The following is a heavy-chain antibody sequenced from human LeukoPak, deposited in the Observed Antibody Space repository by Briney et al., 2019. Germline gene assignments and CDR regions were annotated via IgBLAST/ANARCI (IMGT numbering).Heavy chain of an antibody. V-gene: IGHV3-64*01. CDR1: GFTFSSYA. CDR2: ISSNGGST. J-gene: IGHJ4*02. CDR3: AREVRQLYYDILTGAPGY. D-gene: IGHD3-9*01. Sequence: PGGSLRLSCAASGFTFSSYAMHWVRQAPGKGLEYVSAISSNGGSTYYANSVKGRFTISRDNSKNTLYLQMNSLRAEDTAVYYCAREVRQLYYDILTGAPGYWGQGTLVTVSS.